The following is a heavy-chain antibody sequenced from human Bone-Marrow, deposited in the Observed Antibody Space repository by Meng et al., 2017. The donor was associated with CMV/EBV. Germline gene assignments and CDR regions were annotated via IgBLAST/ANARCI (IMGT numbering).Heavy chain of an antibody. CDR3: ARGALLWFGEFYYFDD. CDR1: GFTFSDYC. Sequence: GESLKISCAASGFTFSDYCMNWVRQAPGKGLEWVSSISSSSSYIYYADSVKGRFTISRDNAKNSLYLQMNSLRAEDTAVYYCARGALLWFGEFYYFDDWGQGTLVTVSS. V-gene: IGHV3-21*01. D-gene: IGHD3-10*01. J-gene: IGHJ4*02. CDR2: ISSSSSYI.